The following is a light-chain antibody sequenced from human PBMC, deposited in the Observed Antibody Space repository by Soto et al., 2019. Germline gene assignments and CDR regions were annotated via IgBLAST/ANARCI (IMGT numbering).Light chain of an antibody. Sequence: EIVLTQSPGTLSLFPGERATLSCRASQSVSSSHLAWYQQKPGQAPRLLIYGASSRATGIPDRFSGSGSGTAFTLTISRLEPEDFAVYYCQQYGSSLWTFGQGTKVEIK. CDR2: GAS. J-gene: IGKJ1*01. V-gene: IGKV3-20*01. CDR1: QSVSSSH. CDR3: QQYGSSLWT.